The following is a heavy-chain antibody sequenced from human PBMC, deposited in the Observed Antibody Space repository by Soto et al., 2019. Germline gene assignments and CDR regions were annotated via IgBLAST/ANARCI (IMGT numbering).Heavy chain of an antibody. J-gene: IGHJ4*02. CDR2: GSYSGTT. D-gene: IGHD4-17*01. CDR1: GVSVSSGSFY. Sequence: SESLSLTCTVAGVSVSSGSFYCAWIRQPPGKGLEWIGFGSYSGTTNYKPSLKSRVTISVDTSRSQISLKVSSLTAADTAVYYCARGATVTQYDYWGQGTLVTV. V-gene: IGHV4-61*01. CDR3: ARGATVTQYDY.